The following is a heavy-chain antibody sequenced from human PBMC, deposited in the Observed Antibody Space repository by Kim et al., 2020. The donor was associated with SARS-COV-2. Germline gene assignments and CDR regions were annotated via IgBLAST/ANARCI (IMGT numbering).Heavy chain of an antibody. V-gene: IGHV4-39*07. Sequence: SETLSLTCTVSGGSISSSSYYWGWIRQPPGKGLEWIGSIYYSGSTYYNPSLKSRVTISVDTSKNQFSLKLSSVTAADTAVYYCAREGSIAAAGRIDPWGQGTLVTVSS. J-gene: IGHJ5*02. CDR2: IYYSGST. D-gene: IGHD6-13*01. CDR1: GGSISSSSYY. CDR3: AREGSIAAAGRIDP.